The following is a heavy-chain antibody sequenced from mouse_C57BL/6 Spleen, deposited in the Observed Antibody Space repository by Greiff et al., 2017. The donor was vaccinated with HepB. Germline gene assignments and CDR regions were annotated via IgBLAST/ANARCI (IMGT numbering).Heavy chain of an antibody. CDR2: IYPGDGDT. D-gene: IGHD1-1*01. CDR1: GYAFSSYW. J-gene: IGHJ4*01. V-gene: IGHV1-80*01. Sequence: VRLQQSGAELVKPGASVKISCKASGYAFSSYWMNWVKQRPGKGLEWIGQIYPGDGDTNYNGKFKGKATLTADKSSSTAYMQLSSLTSEDSAVYFCARCPGSSYVAMDYWGKGTSVTVSS. CDR3: ARCPGSSYVAMDY.